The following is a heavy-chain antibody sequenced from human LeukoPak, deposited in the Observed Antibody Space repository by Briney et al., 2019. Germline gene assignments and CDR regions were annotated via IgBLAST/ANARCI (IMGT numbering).Heavy chain of an antibody. D-gene: IGHD2-2*01. J-gene: IGHJ6*02. CDR1: GFTFDDYA. CDR3: ALGYCSSTSCYAHYYYGMDV. CDR2: ISGDGGST. V-gene: IGHV3-43*02. Sequence: GGSLRLSCAASGFTFDDYAMHWVRQAPGKGLEWVSLISGDGGSTYYADSVKGRFTISRDNSKNSLYLQMNSLRTEDTALYYCALGYCSSTSCYAHYYYGMDVWGQGTTVTVSS.